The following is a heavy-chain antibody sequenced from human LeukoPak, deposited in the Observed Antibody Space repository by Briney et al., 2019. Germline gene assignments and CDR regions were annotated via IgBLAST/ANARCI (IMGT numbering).Heavy chain of an antibody. J-gene: IGHJ3*02. CDR2: IYYSGST. D-gene: IGHD3-10*01. CDR3: ARRFAPSRNDAFDI. V-gene: IGHV4-39*01. CDR1: GGSINSSSYY. Sequence: PSETLSLTCPVSGGSINSSSYYWGWIRQPPGKGLEWIGTIYYSGSTYYNPSLKSRVTISVDTSKNQFSLKLSSVTASDTAVYYCARRFAPSRNDAFDIWGQGTMVTASS.